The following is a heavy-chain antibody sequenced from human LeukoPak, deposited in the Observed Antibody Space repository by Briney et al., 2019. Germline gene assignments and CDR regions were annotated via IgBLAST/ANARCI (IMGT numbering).Heavy chain of an antibody. Sequence: PSETLSLTCTVSGGSISTSNYYWGWIRQPPGKGLEWIGNIFYSGSTYYSPSLKSRVTISVDTSKNQFSLKLSSVTAADTAVYYCARASRYSSGWYSWDGGYFQHWGQGILVTVSS. CDR2: IFYSGST. J-gene: IGHJ1*01. V-gene: IGHV4-39*07. D-gene: IGHD6-19*01. CDR3: ARASRYSSGWYSWDGGYFQH. CDR1: GGSISTSNYY.